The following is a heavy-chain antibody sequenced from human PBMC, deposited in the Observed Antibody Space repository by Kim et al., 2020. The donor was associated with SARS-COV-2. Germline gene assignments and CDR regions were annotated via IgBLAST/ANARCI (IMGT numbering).Heavy chain of an antibody. D-gene: IGHD3-22*01. Sequence: SVKVSCKASGGTFSSYAISWVRQAPGQGLEWMGGIIPIFGTANYAQKFQGRVTITADESTSTAYMELSSLRSEDTAVYYCARGVQRFTMIVDYLGYWGQGTLVTVSS. CDR1: GGTFSSYA. CDR3: ARGVQRFTMIVDYLGY. CDR2: IIPIFGTA. V-gene: IGHV1-69*13. J-gene: IGHJ4*02.